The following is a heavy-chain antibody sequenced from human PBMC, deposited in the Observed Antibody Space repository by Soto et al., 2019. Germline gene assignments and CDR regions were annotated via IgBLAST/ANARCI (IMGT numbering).Heavy chain of an antibody. J-gene: IGHJ4*02. CDR3: ARAIVGATNAPGEFDY. CDR2: IYYSGST. V-gene: IGHV4-31*03. CDR1: GGSISSGGYY. D-gene: IGHD1-26*01. Sequence: PSETLSLTCTVSGGSISSGGYYWSWIRQHPGKGLEWIGYIYYSGSTYYNPSLKSRVTISVDTSKNQFSLKLSSVTAADTAVYYCARAIVGATNAPGEFDYWGQGTLVTVSS.